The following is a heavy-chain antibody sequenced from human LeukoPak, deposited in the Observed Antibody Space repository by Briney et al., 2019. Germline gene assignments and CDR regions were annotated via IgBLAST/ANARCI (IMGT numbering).Heavy chain of an antibody. CDR2: INPNSGGT. Sequence: GASVKVSCKASGYTFTGYYMHWVRQAPGQGLEWMGWINPNSGGTNYAQKFQGRVTMTRDTSISTAYMELSRLRSDDTAVYYCARDHYDILTGYYSHPSSWSGYWGQGTLVTVSS. V-gene: IGHV1-2*02. J-gene: IGHJ4*02. CDR1: GYTFTGYY. D-gene: IGHD3-9*01. CDR3: ARDHYDILTGYYSHPSSWSGY.